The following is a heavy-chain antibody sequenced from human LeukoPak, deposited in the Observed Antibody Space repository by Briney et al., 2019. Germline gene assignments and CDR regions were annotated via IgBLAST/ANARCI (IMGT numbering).Heavy chain of an antibody. J-gene: IGHJ4*02. CDR3: ARHPTYYYDSSGYFDY. D-gene: IGHD3-22*01. V-gene: IGHV4-39*01. CDR1: GGSISSSSYY. Sequence: KASETLSLTCTVSGGSISSSSYYWGWIRQPPGKGLEWIGSIYYSGSTYYNPSLKSRVTISVDTSKNQFSLKLSSVTAADTAVYYCARHPTYYYDSSGYFDYWGQGTLVTVSS. CDR2: IYYSGST.